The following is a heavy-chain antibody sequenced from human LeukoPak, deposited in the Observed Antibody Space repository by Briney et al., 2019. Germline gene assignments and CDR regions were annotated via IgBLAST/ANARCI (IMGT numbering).Heavy chain of an antibody. CDR1: GGSISSFY. CDR2: IYTSGST. CDR3: ARGYGGATTGGYYYYMDV. Sequence: SETLSLTCTVSGGSISSFYWSWIRQPAGKGLEWIGRIYTSGSTNYNPSLKSRVTMSVDTSKNQFSLKLSSVTAADTAVYYCARGYGGATTGGYYYYMDVWGKGTTVTISS. D-gene: IGHD1-26*01. J-gene: IGHJ6*03. V-gene: IGHV4-4*07.